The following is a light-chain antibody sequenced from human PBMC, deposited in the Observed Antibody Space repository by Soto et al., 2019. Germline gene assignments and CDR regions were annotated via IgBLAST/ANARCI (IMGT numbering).Light chain of an antibody. J-gene: IGKJ5*01. CDR1: QSVSSSY. CDR2: GAS. Sequence: EIVLTQSPGTLSLSPGERATLSCRASQSVSSSYLAWYQQKPGQAPRLLIYGASSRATGIPDRFSGSGSGTDFTLTISRLEPEDFAVYSCQQYGSSPTTCGQGTRREIK. CDR3: QQYGSSPTT. V-gene: IGKV3-20*01.